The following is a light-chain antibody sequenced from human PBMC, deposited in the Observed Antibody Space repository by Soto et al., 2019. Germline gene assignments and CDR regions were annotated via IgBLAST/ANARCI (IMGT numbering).Light chain of an antibody. CDR2: DVS. J-gene: IGLJ1*01. V-gene: IGLV2-14*03. Sequence: QSALTQPASASGSPGQSITISCTGTSSDVGGYNYVSWYQQHPGKAPKLMIYDVSNRPSGVSNRFSGSKSGNTASLTISGLQAEDEADYYCSSYTSSSLHVFGTGTKVTVL. CDR3: SSYTSSSLHV. CDR1: SSDVGGYNY.